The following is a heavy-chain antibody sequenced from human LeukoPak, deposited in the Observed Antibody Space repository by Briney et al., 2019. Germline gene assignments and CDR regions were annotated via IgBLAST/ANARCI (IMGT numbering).Heavy chain of an antibody. CDR2: ITQSGSDK. Sequence: PGGSLRLSCAASEFTFSSHQMSWVRQAPGKGLEWVSKITQSGSDKYYIDSVKGRFIISRDNCKNSLYLQMNSLRVEDTAVYYCARDWGQDNAFVMCGEGKLVTVSS. D-gene: IGHD7-27*01. J-gene: IGHJ3*02. V-gene: IGHV3-7*01. CDR1: EFTFSSHQ. CDR3: ARDWGQDNAFVM.